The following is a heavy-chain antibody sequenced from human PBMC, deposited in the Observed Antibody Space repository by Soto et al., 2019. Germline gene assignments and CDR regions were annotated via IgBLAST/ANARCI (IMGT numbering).Heavy chain of an antibody. CDR3: ARGDSNSWSDY. Sequence: QVQLVESGGGVVQPGRSLRLSCAASGFTFRNYAMDWVRQAPGKGLEWVAVISYDGTKKYYADSVKGRFTISRDNSKNTLSLQMNSLRAEDTAVYYCARGDSNSWSDYWGQGTLVTVSS. D-gene: IGHD6-13*01. J-gene: IGHJ4*02. CDR2: ISYDGTKK. CDR1: GFTFRNYA. V-gene: IGHV3-30*01.